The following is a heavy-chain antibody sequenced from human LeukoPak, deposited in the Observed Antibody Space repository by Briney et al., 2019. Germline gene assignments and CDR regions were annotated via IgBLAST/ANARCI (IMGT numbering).Heavy chain of an antibody. CDR3: ARVNARPGTSWYFDY. CDR1: GLTFSNYW. D-gene: IGHD6-13*01. Sequence: GGSLRLSCAASGLTFSNYWKTWVRQAPGKGLEWVANIKEDGSEKYYVDSVKGRFTISRDNAKNSLYLQMNSLRAEVTAVYYCARVNARPGTSWYFDYWGQGTLVTVSS. V-gene: IGHV3-7*01. CDR2: IKEDGSEK. J-gene: IGHJ4*02.